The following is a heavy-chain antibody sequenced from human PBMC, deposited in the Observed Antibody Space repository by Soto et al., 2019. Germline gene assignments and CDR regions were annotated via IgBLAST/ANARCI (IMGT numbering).Heavy chain of an antibody. CDR2: IYYSGST. Sequence: PSETLSLTCTVSVGSISSYYWSLIRQPPGKGLEWIGYIYYSGSTNYNTSLKSRVTISVDTSKNQFSLKLSSVTAADTAVYYCARYCTNGVCPNHDAFPIWAQGTMVT. D-gene: IGHD2-8*01. V-gene: IGHV4-59*01. CDR3: ARYCTNGVCPNHDAFPI. CDR1: VGSISSYY. J-gene: IGHJ3*02.